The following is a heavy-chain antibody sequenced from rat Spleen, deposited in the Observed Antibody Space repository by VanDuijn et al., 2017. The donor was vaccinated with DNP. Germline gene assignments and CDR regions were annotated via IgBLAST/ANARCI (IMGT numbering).Heavy chain of an antibody. D-gene: IGHD1-11*01. CDR1: GFTFNTYW. CDR2: INPDGAST. V-gene: IGHV5-58*01. Sequence: EVQLVETGGGLVQPGRSLKLSCVASGFTFNTYWMFWVRQAPGKGLEWVASINPDGASTYYLDSVKGRFTISRDNAENTVYLQMDSLRSEDTATYYCARHGGPDYWGQGVMVTVSS. J-gene: IGHJ2*01. CDR3: ARHGGPDY.